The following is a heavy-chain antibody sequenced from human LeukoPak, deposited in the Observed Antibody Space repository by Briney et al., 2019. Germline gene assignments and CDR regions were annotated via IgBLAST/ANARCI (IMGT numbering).Heavy chain of an antibody. CDR1: GFTFKNCA. D-gene: IGHD1-26*01. CDR2: ISDSGGST. CDR3: AKGGPTGSNYFDF. J-gene: IGHJ4*02. Sequence: GGSLRLSCVVSGFTFKNCAMSWVRQAPGKGLEWVSTISDSGGSTYYADPVKGGFTISRDNSKNTLYLQVNSLRADDTAVYYCAKGGPTGSNYFDFWGQGTLVTVSS. V-gene: IGHV3-23*01.